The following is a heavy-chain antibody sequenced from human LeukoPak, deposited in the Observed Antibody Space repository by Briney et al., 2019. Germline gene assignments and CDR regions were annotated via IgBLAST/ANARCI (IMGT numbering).Heavy chain of an antibody. V-gene: IGHV4-30-2*01. CDR3: ARGLAGGNFDY. CDR2: IYHSGST. Sequence: SETLSLTCAVSGGSISSGGYSWSWIRQPPGTGLEWIGYIYHSGSTYYNPSLKSRVTVSVDRSKNQFSLKLSSVTAADTAVYYCARGLAGGNFDYWGQGTLVTVSS. J-gene: IGHJ4*02. D-gene: IGHD3-16*01. CDR1: GGSISSGGYS.